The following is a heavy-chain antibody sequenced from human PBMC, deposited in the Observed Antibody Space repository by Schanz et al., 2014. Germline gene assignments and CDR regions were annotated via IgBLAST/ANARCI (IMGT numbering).Heavy chain of an antibody. CDR2: IYDSETS. D-gene: IGHD1-26*01. Sequence: QVQLQESGPGLVKPSETLSLTCTISGGSISTYYWTWIRQPPGKGLEWIGYIYDSETSNSNPYLKSRVTISLDTSKNQFSLRLTSVTAADTAVYYCARDACAFCGADYWGQGTLVTVSA. J-gene: IGHJ4*02. CDR1: GGSISTYY. CDR3: ARDACAFCGADY. V-gene: IGHV4-59*12.